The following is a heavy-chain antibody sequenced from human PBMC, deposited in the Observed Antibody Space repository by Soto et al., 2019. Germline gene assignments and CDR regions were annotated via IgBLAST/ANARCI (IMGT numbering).Heavy chain of an antibody. CDR1: GGSISSSSYY. Sequence: SETLSLTCTVSGGSISSSSYYWGWIRQPPGKGLEWIGSIYYSGSTYYNPSLKSRVTISVDTSKNQFSLKLSSVTAADTAVYYCASLGSYYDFWSGYFHYYGMDVWGQGTTVTVSS. CDR2: IYYSGST. D-gene: IGHD3-3*01. CDR3: ASLGSYYDFWSGYFHYYGMDV. J-gene: IGHJ6*02. V-gene: IGHV4-39*01.